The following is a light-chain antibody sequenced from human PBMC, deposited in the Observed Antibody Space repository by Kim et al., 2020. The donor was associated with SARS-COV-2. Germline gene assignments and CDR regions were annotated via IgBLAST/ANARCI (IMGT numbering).Light chain of an antibody. CDR3: QQYGTSLYT. CDR1: EIVNSRY. J-gene: IGKJ2*01. V-gene: IGKV3-20*01. CDR2: ASS. Sequence: PGERATLSCCTSEIVNSRYLAWYQQRPGQSPRLLLYASSIRATGISDRIRGSGSGTDFTLTITRLEPEDSAVYYCQQYGTSLYTFGQGTKLEI.